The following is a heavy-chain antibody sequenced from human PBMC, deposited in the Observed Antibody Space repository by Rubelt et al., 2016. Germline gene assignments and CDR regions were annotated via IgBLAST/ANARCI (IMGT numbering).Heavy chain of an antibody. D-gene: IGHD6-6*01. CDR1: GYTFTSYG. Sequence: QVQLVQSGAEVKKPGASVKVSCKASGYTFTSYGISWVRQAPGQGLEWMGWISAYNGNTNYAQKLQGRATMTTETSTSTAYMELRSLRSDEPAVYYGARDRIRIAARQGWYFDLWGRGTLVTVSS. CDR2: ISAYNGNT. J-gene: IGHJ2*01. V-gene: IGHV1-18*01. CDR3: ARDRIRIAARQGWYFDL.